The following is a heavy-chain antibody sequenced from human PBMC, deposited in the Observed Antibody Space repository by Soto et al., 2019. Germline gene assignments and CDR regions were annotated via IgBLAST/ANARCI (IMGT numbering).Heavy chain of an antibody. CDR3: ARGSRSSDYDILTGYLPWFDP. CDR1: GGSISSYY. Sequence: SETLSLTCTVSGGSISSYYWSWIRQPPGKGLEWIGYIYYSGSTNYNPSLKSRVTISVDTSKNQFSLKLSSVTAADTAVYYCARGSRSSDYDILTGYLPWFDPWGQGTLVTVSS. D-gene: IGHD3-9*01. J-gene: IGHJ5*02. V-gene: IGHV4-59*13. CDR2: IYYSGST.